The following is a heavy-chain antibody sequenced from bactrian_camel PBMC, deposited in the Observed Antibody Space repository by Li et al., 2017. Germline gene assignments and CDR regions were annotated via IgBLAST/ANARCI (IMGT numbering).Heavy chain of an antibody. V-gene: IGHV3S53*01. J-gene: IGHJ4*01. D-gene: IGHD4*01. CDR1: GYSIYC. CDR2: IGDDGRT. Sequence: VESGGGSVQAGGSLRLSCAASGYSIYCMGWFRQAPGQARERVAAIGDDGRTKYADSVKGRFTISKENAKTTLYLQMNTLKPEDTAMYYCAAEFQPPGLPCNPQTMQFLPSGHGTQVTVS.